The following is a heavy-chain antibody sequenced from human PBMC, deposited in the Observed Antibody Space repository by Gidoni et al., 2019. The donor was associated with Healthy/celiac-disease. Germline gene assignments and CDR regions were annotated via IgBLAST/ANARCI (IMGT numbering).Heavy chain of an antibody. V-gene: IGHV4-34*01. Sequence: QVQLQQWGAGLLTPSETLSPTCAVYGGSFSGYYWSWIRQPPGKWLEWIGEINHSGSTNYNPSLKSRVTISVDTSKNQFSLKLSSVTAADTAVYYCARGILGNYDFWSGTRNGYFDYWGQGTLVTVSS. CDR3: ARGILGNYDFWSGTRNGYFDY. J-gene: IGHJ4*02. CDR2: INHSGST. CDR1: GGSFSGYY. D-gene: IGHD3-3*01.